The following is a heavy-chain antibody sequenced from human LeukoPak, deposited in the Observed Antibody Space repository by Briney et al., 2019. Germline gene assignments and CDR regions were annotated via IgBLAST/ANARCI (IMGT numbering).Heavy chain of an antibody. V-gene: IGHV3-7*04. CDR1: GFTFSSYL. J-gene: IGHJ4*02. D-gene: IGHD5-24*01. Sequence: GGSLRLSCAASGFTFSSYLMSWLRHAPGKGLEWVANIKQDGSEKYYVDSVRGRFTISRDNGKNSLYLQMNSLRAEDTAVYYCARDAYKLFDYWGQGTLVTVFS. CDR2: IKQDGSEK. CDR3: ARDAYKLFDY.